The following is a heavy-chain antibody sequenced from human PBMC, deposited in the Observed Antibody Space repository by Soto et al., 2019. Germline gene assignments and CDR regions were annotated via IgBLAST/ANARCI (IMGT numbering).Heavy chain of an antibody. CDR1: GFTFSSYG. J-gene: IGHJ6*02. D-gene: IGHD2-2*01. CDR3: ARALPPGAMPGGYYYYGMDV. CDR2: IWYDGSNK. V-gene: IGHV3-33*01. Sequence: GGSLRLSCAASGFTFSSYGMHWVRQAPGKGLEWVAVIWYDGSNKYYADSVKGRFTISRDNSKNTLYLQMNSLRAEDTAVYYCARALPPGAMPGGYYYYGMDVWGQGTTVTVSS.